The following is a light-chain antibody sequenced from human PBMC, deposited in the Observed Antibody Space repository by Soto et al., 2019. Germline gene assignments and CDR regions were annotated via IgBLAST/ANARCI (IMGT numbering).Light chain of an antibody. CDR2: ATA. CDR3: QQANSFPLT. CDR1: EGISGW. J-gene: IGKJ4*01. V-gene: IGKV1D-12*01. Sequence: DIQMTQSPSSVSASVGDRVTITCRASEGISGWLAWYQQKPGKAPKLLIYATASLPSGVPSRFSGSRSETDFTLTISSLQPEDCAIYYCQQANSFPLTFGGGTKVEIK.